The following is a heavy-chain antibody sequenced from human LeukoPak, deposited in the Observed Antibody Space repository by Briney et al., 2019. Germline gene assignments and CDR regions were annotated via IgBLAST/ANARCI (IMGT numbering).Heavy chain of an antibody. J-gene: IGHJ4*02. V-gene: IGHV4-59*01. CDR3: ARDSKKTGFFDY. CDR2: IYYSGST. D-gene: IGHD7-27*01. Sequence: PSETLSLTCTVSGGSISSYCWSWIRQPPGKGLEWIGYIYYSGSTNYNPSLKSRVTISVDTSKNQFSLKLSSVTAADTAVYYCARDSKKTGFFDYWGQGTLVTVSS. CDR1: GGSISSYC.